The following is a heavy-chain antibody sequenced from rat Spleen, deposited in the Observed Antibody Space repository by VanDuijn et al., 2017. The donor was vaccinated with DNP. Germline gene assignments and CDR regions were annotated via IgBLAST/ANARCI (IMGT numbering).Heavy chain of an antibody. CDR1: GFNFNDYW. V-gene: IGHV5-7*01. CDR3: TSNPHIRTAAPFDY. CDR2: ISYDGTST. J-gene: IGHJ2*01. Sequence: EVKLVESGGGLVQPGKSLKLSCAASGFNFNDYWMYWIRQAPKKGLEWVATISYDGTSTYYRDSVKGRFTISRDNAKSTLYLQMNSLRSEDTATYYCTSNPHIRTAAPFDYWGQGVMVTVSS. D-gene: IGHD3-8*01.